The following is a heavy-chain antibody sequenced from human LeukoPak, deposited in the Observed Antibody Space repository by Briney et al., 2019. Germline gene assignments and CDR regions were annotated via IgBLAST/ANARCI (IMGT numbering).Heavy chain of an antibody. D-gene: IGHD1-26*01. CDR1: GFKFDDYT. CDR2: VSWDSDHT. J-gene: IGHJ4*02. V-gene: IGHV3-43*01. CDR3: AKDFQGIVGATQIDF. Sequence: GGSLRLSCAASGFKFDDYTMHWVRRPPGKGLEWVSLVSWDSDHTSYADSVKGRFTISRDNSKNSLYLEMSSLRIEDTAFYYCAKDFQGIVGATQIDFWGQGTLVTVSS.